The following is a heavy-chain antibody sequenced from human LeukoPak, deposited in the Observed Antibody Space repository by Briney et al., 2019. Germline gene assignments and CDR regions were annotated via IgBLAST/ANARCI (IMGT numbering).Heavy chain of an antibody. CDR2: IIPILGIA. J-gene: IGHJ6*03. D-gene: IGHD2-2*02. V-gene: IGHV1-69*02. CDR1: GGTFSSYT. Sequence: SVKVSCKASGGTFSSYTISWVRQAPGQGLEWMGRIIPILGIANYAQKFQGRVTITADKSTSTAYMELSSLGSEDTAVYYCARRRYCSSTSCYSDYYMDVWGKGTTVTVSS. CDR3: ARRRYCSSTSCYSDYYMDV.